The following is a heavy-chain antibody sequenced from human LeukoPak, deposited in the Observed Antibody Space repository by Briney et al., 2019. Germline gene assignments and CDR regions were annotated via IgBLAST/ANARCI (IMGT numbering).Heavy chain of an antibody. CDR1: GFTFNSYA. Sequence: GGSLRLSCAVSGFTFNSYAMSWVRQAPGKGLEWVSAISGSGDSTYYVDSVKGRFTISRDNSKNTLYLQMNSLRAEDTAVYYCAKERAVMATIGGFFDYWGQGTLVTVSS. CDR3: AKERAVMATIGGFFDY. CDR2: ISGSGDST. D-gene: IGHD5-24*01. J-gene: IGHJ4*02. V-gene: IGHV3-23*01.